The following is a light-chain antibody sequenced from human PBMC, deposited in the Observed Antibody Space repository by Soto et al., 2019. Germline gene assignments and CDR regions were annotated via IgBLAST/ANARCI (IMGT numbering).Light chain of an antibody. CDR2: DVS. Sequence: QSALTQPASVSGSPGQSITIPCTGTSSDVGGYEYVSWYQQHPGKVPKLMIYDVSKRPSGVSNRFSGSKSVNTASLTISGLQAEDEADYYCASYTSDSTYVVGTGTKLTVL. CDR1: SSDVGGYEY. CDR3: ASYTSDSTYV. J-gene: IGLJ1*01. V-gene: IGLV2-14*01.